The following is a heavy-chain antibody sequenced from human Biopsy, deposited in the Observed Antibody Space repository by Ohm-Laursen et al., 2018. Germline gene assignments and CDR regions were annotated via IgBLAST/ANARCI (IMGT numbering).Heavy chain of an antibody. Sequence: GASVKVSCKASGFSFTGYYIHWVRQAPGQGLEWMGWINAKTGDTNYPQKFQGRVTMTRDTSISTAYVDLSSLRSDDTAVYYCTRGGYYYDSLAYYYWFDPWGQGTLVTVSS. V-gene: IGHV1-2*02. CDR1: GFSFTGYY. CDR2: INAKTGDT. J-gene: IGHJ5*02. D-gene: IGHD3-22*01. CDR3: TRGGYYYDSLAYYYWFDP.